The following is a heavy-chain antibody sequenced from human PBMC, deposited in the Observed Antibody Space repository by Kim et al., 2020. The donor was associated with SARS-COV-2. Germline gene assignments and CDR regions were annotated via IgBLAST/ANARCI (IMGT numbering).Heavy chain of an antibody. V-gene: IGHV4-39*01. D-gene: IGHD2-21*02. CDR3: ARQRYGGNSVDY. CDR1: GGSISSSSYH. J-gene: IGHJ4*02. Sequence: SETLSLTCTVSGGSISSSSYHWGWIRQPPGKGLEWIASMYYSGSTFYNPSLKSRVTISVDTSKNQVSLRLSSVTATDTAMYYCARQRYGGNSVDYWGQGTLVTVSS. CDR2: MYYSGST.